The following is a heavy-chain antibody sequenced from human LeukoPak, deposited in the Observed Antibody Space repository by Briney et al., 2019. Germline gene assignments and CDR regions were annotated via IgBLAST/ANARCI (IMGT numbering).Heavy chain of an antibody. CDR2: ISGSGGST. D-gene: IGHD5-18*01. V-gene: IGHV3-23*01. Sequence: GGSLRLSCAASGFTFSSYAMSWVRQAPGRGLEWVSAISGSGGSTYYADSVKGRFTISRDNSKNTLYLQMNSLRAEDTAVYYCAKVSGYSYGYPDYWGQGTLVTVSS. J-gene: IGHJ4*02. CDR3: AKVSGYSYGYPDY. CDR1: GFTFSSYA.